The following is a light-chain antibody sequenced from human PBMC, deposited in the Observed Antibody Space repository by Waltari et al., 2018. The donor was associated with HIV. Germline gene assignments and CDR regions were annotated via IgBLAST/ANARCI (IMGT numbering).Light chain of an antibody. CDR2: RDN. CDR1: SSNIGSKY. CDR3: AAWDDYLNGYV. V-gene: IGLV1-47*01. J-gene: IGLJ1*01. Sequence: QSVLTQPPSASGTPGQRVTISCSGSSSNIGSKYVYWYQHLPGTTPKLLSARDNQRPSGVPGRFSGSKSGTAASLAISGLRSGDEAEYYCAAWDDYLNGYVFGSGTKVTVL.